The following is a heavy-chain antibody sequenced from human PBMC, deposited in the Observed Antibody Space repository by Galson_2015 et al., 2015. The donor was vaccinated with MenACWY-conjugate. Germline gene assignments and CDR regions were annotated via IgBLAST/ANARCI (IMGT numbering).Heavy chain of an antibody. CDR3: AIVRVGYCDGGTCYGLDV. V-gene: IGHV1-69*04. CDR1: GGTFYA. Sequence: SVKVSCKASGGTFYAITWVRQAPGQGLGWMGRIIPSLGVGNSAPKLQGRLTITADTTTNTSYLELRSLRSEDTAVYFCAIVRVGYCDGGTCYGLDVWGQGTTVTVSS. J-gene: IGHJ6*02. CDR2: IIPSLGVG. D-gene: IGHD2-15*01.